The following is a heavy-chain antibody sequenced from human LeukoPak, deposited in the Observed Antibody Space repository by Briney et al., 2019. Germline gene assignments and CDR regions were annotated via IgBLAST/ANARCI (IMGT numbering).Heavy chain of an antibody. V-gene: IGHV4-39*01. CDR3: ARRSYGLLYFDY. D-gene: IGHD5-18*01. Sequence: SETLPLTCTVSGGSISSSSYYWGWIRQPPGKGLEWIGSIYYSGSTYYNPSLKSRVTISVDTSKNQFSLKLSSVTAADTAVYYCARRSYGLLYFDYWGQGTLVTVSS. CDR2: IYYSGST. CDR1: GGSISSSSYY. J-gene: IGHJ4*02.